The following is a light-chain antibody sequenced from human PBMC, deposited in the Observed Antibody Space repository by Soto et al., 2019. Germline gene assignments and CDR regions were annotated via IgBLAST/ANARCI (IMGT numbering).Light chain of an antibody. V-gene: IGLV4-69*01. Sequence: QLVLTQSPSASASLGASVKLTCTLSSGHSSYAIAWHQQRPEKGPRYLMKLNSDGSHNKGDGIPDRFSGSSSGAERYLTISSLQSEDEADYYCQNWGTGIPYVFGTGTKVTVL. CDR3: QNWGTGIPYV. CDR2: LNSDGSH. J-gene: IGLJ1*01. CDR1: SGHSSYA.